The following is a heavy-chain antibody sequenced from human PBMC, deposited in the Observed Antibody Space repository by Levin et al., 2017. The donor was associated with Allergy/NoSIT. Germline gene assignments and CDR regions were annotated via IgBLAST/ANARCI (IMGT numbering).Heavy chain of an antibody. V-gene: IGHV1-8*01. D-gene: IGHD2-15*01. CDR3: ARLLAATLYYYGMDV. Sequence: ASVKVSCKASGYTFTSYDINWVRQATGQGLEWMGWMNPNSGNTGYAQKFQGRVTMTRNTSISTAYMELSSLRSEDTAVYYCARLLAATLYYYGMDVWGQGTTVTVSS. CDR1: GYTFTSYD. J-gene: IGHJ6*02. CDR2: MNPNSGNT.